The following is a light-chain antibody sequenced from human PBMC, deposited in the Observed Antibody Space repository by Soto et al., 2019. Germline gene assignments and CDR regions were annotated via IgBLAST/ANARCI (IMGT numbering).Light chain of an antibody. CDR1: SSNIGAGYE. CDR2: GNI. Sequence: QSVLTQPPSVSGAPGQRVTISCTGSSSNIGAGYEVHWYQQLPGTAPKLLIYGNIYRPSEVPDRFSGSKSGTSVSLAITGLQAEDEADYHCQSYDSSLSGVVFGGGTKLTVL. CDR3: QSYDSSLSGVV. V-gene: IGLV1-40*01. J-gene: IGLJ3*02.